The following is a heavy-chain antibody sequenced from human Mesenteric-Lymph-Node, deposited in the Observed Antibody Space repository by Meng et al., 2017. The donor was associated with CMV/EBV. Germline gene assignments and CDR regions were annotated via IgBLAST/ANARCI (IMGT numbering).Heavy chain of an antibody. J-gene: IGHJ2*01. CDR3: ARLGIVGAHWYFDI. V-gene: IGHV5-51*01. CDR2: IYPGDSNT. Sequence: KGSGYSFTSYWIGWVRQMPGKGLEWMGIIYPGDSNTRYSPSFEGQVTISADKSISTVYLQWSSLKASDTAMYYCARLGIVGAHWYFDIWGRGTLVTVSS. CDR1: GYSFTSYW. D-gene: IGHD1-26*01.